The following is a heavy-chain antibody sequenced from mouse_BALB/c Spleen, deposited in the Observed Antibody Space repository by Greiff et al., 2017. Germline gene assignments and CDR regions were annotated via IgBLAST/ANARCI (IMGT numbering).Heavy chain of an antibody. Sequence: DVMLVESGGDLVKPGGSLKLSCAASGFTFSSYGMSWVRQTPDKRLEWVATISSGGSYTYYPDSVKGRFTISRDNAKNTLYLQMSSLKSEDTAMYYCASPAYYGNYSFAYWGQGTLVTVSA. V-gene: IGHV5-6*02. CDR3: ASPAYYGNYSFAY. J-gene: IGHJ3*01. D-gene: IGHD2-10*01. CDR1: GFTFSSYG. CDR2: ISSGGSYT.